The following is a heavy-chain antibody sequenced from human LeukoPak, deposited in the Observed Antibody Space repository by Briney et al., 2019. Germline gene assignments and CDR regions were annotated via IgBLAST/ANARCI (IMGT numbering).Heavy chain of an antibody. V-gene: IGHV4-34*01. Sequence: SETLSLTCAVYGVSFSGYYWSWIRQPPGKGLEWIGEINHSGSTNYNPSLKSRVTISVDTSKNQFSLKLSSVTAADTAVYYCARRRYYYGMDVWGQGTTVTVSS. CDR3: ARRRYYYGMDV. CDR1: GVSFSGYY. J-gene: IGHJ6*02. CDR2: INHSGST.